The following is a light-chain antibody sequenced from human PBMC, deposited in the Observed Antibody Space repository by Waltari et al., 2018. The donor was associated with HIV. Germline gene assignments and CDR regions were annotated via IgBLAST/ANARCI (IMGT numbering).Light chain of an antibody. CDR2: APS. V-gene: IGKV1-39*01. CDR1: QSIDNY. Sequence: DIQMTQSPSSLSASVGDSVTITCRASQSIDNYLSWYQQKPAQAPNILIYAPSNLQRGVSSRFSGSGSGTDFTLTISALRPEDFATYYCQQSYSTPLTFGGGTKVVI. CDR3: QQSYSTPLT. J-gene: IGKJ4*01.